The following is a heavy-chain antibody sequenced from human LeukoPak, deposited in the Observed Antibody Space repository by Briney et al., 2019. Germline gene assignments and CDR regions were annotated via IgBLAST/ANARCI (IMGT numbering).Heavy chain of an antibody. J-gene: IGHJ4*02. CDR3: ARGIGLFDY. Sequence: SETLSLTCAVSGGSISSSNWWSWVRQPPGKGLEWIGEINHSGSTNYNPSLKSRVTISVDTSKNQFSLKLSSVTAADTAVYYCARGIGLFDYWGQGTLVTVSS. CDR2: INHSGST. CDR1: GGSISSSNW. V-gene: IGHV4-4*02. D-gene: IGHD2-21*01.